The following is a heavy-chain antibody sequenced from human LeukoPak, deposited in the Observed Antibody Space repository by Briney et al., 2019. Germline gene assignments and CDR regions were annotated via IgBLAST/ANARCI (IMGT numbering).Heavy chain of an antibody. D-gene: IGHD7-27*01. J-gene: IGHJ4*02. V-gene: IGHV3-48*01. CDR2: ISGSSNNI. Sequence: PGGSLRLSXAASGFTFSRYSMNWVRQAPGKGLEWLSYISGSSNNIYYADSVKGRFTVSRDNAKNSLYLQMDSLRADDAAVFYCARGGTGDGNYFDNWGQGTLVTVSS. CDR3: ARGGTGDGNYFDN. CDR1: GFTFSRYS.